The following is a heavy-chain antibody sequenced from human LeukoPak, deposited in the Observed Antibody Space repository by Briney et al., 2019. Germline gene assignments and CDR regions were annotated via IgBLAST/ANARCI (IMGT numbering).Heavy chain of an antibody. CDR1: GGTFSGYA. Sequence: SVKVSCKASGGTFSGYAISWVRQAPGQGLEWMGGIIPIFGTANYAQKFQGRVTITADESTSTAYMELSSLRSEDTAVYYCARGAVAGTIWFDPWGQGTLVTVSS. V-gene: IGHV1-69*13. CDR2: IIPIFGTA. J-gene: IGHJ5*02. D-gene: IGHD6-19*01. CDR3: ARGAVAGTIWFDP.